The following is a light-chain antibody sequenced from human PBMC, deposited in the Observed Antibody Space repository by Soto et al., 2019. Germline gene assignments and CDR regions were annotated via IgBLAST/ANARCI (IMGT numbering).Light chain of an antibody. CDR2: EVN. Sequence: QSALTQPPSASGSPGQSVTISCTGTSSDVGGYNYVSWYQHHPGNAPKLMIYEVNKGTSGVPDRFSGSKSGNTASLTVSGLQAEDEADYYCSSYAGSNTPYVFGTGTKLTVL. CDR3: SSYAGSNTPYV. CDR1: SSDVGGYNY. V-gene: IGLV2-8*01. J-gene: IGLJ1*01.